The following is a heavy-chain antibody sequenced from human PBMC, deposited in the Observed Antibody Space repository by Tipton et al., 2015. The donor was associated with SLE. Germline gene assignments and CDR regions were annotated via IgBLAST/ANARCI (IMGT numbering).Heavy chain of an antibody. Sequence: TLSLTCTVSGASIGSSGSYWGWIHQSPGNGLEWFGSVSYNGKTYYTPSLKSRLTISEDTSKNQFSLKVTSVTAADTGVYYCARLSVLRGVTLDSWGHGTLVPVSS. V-gene: IGHV4-39*01. J-gene: IGHJ5*01. CDR2: VSYNGKT. CDR1: GASIGSSGSY. CDR3: ARLSVLRGVTLDS. D-gene: IGHD3-10*01.